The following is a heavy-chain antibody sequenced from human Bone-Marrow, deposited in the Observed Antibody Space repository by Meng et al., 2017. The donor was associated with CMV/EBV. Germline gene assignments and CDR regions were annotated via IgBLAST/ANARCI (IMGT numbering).Heavy chain of an antibody. V-gene: IGHV3-21*06. J-gene: IGHJ1*01. Sequence: GGSLRLSCVASGFTFSDYSMNWVRQAPGKGLEWVASISSSGSYMNYAESVKGRFTVSRDSAQNSPYLQMKSLSAEDTAVYYCARDDGSTWAIPYWGQGNLVTFSS. D-gene: IGHD2-2*01. CDR3: ARDDGSTWAIPY. CDR1: GFTFSDYS. CDR2: ISSSGSYM.